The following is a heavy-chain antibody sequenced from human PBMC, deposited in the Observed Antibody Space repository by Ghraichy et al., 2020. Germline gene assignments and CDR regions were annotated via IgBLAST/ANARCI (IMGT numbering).Heavy chain of an antibody. CDR1: GGSISSYY. Sequence: SETLSLTCTVSGGSISSYYWSWIRQLPGKGLEWIGYINYSGSTNYNPSLKSRVTISVDTSKNQFSLKLSSVTAADTAVYYCARDGGGGAADLYYYYGMDVWGQGTTVTVSS. CDR3: ARDGGGGAADLYYYYGMDV. V-gene: IGHV4-59*01. J-gene: IGHJ6*02. D-gene: IGHD2-21*01. CDR2: INYSGST.